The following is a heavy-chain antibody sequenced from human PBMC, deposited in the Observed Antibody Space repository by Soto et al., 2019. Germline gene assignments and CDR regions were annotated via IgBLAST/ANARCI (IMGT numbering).Heavy chain of an antibody. CDR2: ISPSGGTT. D-gene: IGHD6-13*01. J-gene: IGHJ3*01. CDR1: GFTFSTHA. V-gene: IGHV3-23*01. CDR3: AKGHPAAEYDVFDV. Sequence: PGGSLRLSCAASGFTFSTHAMSWFRQAPGEGLEWVSIISPSGGTTYYADSVEGRFIISRDNSKNTLYLQMNSLRVEDTALYYCAKGHPAAEYDVFDVWGQGTVVTVSS.